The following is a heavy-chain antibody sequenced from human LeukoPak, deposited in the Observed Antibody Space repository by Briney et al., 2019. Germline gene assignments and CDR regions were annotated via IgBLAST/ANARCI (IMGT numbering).Heavy chain of an antibody. CDR2: IRSQAYSGTT. D-gene: IGHD2-2*01. CDR1: GFSFGYHA. Sequence: GGSLRLSCTASGFSFGYHAINWVRQAPGRGLEWVGFIRSQAYSGTTEYATSVKDRFTISRDDSKSIAYLQMNSLKTEDTAVYYCTRDIVSISQPYYFDYWGQGTLVTVSS. J-gene: IGHJ4*02. CDR3: TRDIVSISQPYYFDY. V-gene: IGHV3-49*04.